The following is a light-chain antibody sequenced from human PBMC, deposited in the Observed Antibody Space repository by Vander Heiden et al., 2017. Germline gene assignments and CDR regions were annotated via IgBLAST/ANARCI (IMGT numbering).Light chain of an antibody. V-gene: IGKV3D-20*01. CDR2: DAS. J-gene: IGKJ4*01. CDR1: PSVSSRY. CDR3: QHYCSSPVT. Sequence: EAVFTQSPATRSLSAGETVTLSCGASPSVSSRYLAWYQQSSGLAPRLLIYDASSRATGISDRFSGSGSGTDFTLTISRLEPADFAVYYCQHYCSSPVTFGGGTKVEIK.